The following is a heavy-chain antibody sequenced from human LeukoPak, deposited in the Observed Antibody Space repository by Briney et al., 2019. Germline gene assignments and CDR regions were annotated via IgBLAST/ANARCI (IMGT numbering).Heavy chain of an antibody. D-gene: IGHD2-15*01. CDR1: GIPFRNYW. V-gene: IGHV3-7*01. CDR2: INPDGSTQ. Sequence: GSLRLSCVASGIPFRNYWMSWVRQAPGKGPEWGANINPDGSTQNYVHSVKGRFTISRDNAKNSLSLQMNSLRAEDTAVYYCATEPGIGYAFDIWGQGTMVTVSS. CDR3: ATEPGIGYAFDI. J-gene: IGHJ3*02.